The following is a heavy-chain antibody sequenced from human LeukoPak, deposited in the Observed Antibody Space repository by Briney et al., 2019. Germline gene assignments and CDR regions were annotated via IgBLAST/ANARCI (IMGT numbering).Heavy chain of an antibody. V-gene: IGHV4-31*03. Sequence: SSETLSLTCTVSGGSISSSGYYWSWIRQHPGKGLEWIGYIYYSGSTYYNPSLKSRVTISVDTSKNQFSLKLSSVTAADTAVYYCASVSTSSAVGMDVWGKGTTVTVSS. CDR2: IYYSGST. D-gene: IGHD2-2*01. CDR3: ASVSTSSAVGMDV. J-gene: IGHJ6*04. CDR1: GGSISSSGYY.